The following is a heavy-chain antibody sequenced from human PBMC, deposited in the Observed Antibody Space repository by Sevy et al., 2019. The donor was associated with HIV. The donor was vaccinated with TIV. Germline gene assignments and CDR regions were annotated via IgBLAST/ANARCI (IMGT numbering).Heavy chain of an antibody. J-gene: IGHJ4*02. V-gene: IGHV3-23*01. CDR3: AREGCTRPHDY. Sequence: GESLKISCAASGFAFYDYSMSWIRQAPGKGLEWVATLSFGCGKINYADSVKGRITISRDNSKNSFYLQMENLRVEDTALYYCAREGCTRPHDYWGQGTRVTVSS. CDR1: GFAFYDYS. CDR2: LSFGCGKI. D-gene: IGHD2-8*01.